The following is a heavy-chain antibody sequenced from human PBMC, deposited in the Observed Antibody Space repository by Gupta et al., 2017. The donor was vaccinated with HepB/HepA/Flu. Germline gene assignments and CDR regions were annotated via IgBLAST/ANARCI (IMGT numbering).Heavy chain of an antibody. Sequence: QVQLQQWGAGLLKPSETLSLSCGVYSGSLRGSYWTWFRQPPGKGLDWIGEISHNGNTHYNPSLMSRVTISVDTSKSQFSLRVTSVTAADTALYYCADSNWVSDSWCQGALVTVSS. V-gene: IGHV4-34*02. J-gene: IGHJ5*02. CDR2: ISHNGNT. CDR3: ADSNWVSDS. D-gene: IGHD7-27*01. CDR1: SGSLRGSY.